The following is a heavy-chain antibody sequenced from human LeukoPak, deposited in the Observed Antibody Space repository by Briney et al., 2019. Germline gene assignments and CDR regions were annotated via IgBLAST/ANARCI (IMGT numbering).Heavy chain of an antibody. CDR1: GGAFSGYY. CDR3: ARISELMTTVTYFDY. CDR2: INHSGST. D-gene: IGHD4-17*01. V-gene: IGHV4-34*01. J-gene: IGHJ4*02. Sequence: SETLSLTCAVYGGAFSGYYWSWIRQPPGKGLEWIGEINHSGSTNYNPSLKSRVTISVDTSKNQFSLRLSSVTAADTAVYYCARISELMTTVTYFDYWGQGTLVTVSS.